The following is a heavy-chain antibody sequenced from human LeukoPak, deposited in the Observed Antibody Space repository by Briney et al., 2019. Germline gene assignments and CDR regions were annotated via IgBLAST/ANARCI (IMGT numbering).Heavy chain of an antibody. CDR2: ITPKSGDT. CDR1: GYTFSDFY. V-gene: IGHV1-2*02. D-gene: IGHD3-3*02. CDR3: ARVRLADERAWAY. Sequence: ASVKVSCEASGYTFSDFYIHWVRQAPGQGLEYVGWITPKSGDTYSPQRFQGRVTMTRDASISTAYMELSSLRSDDTAVYFCARVRLADERAWAYWGQGTLVTVSS. J-gene: IGHJ4*02.